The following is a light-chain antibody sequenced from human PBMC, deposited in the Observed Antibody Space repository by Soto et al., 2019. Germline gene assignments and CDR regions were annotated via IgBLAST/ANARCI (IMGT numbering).Light chain of an antibody. CDR1: HYLDRM. J-gene: IGKJ1*01. Sequence: VQMTQSPSTLSASVGDRVTITCRASHYLDRMLAWYQLKPGKAPILLIYEASTLQSGVPSRFSGSGYGTEFTLTIYSLQPDDFATYYCQQYRHYSWTFGRGTKVDIK. CDR3: QQYRHYSWT. V-gene: IGKV1-5*03. CDR2: EAS.